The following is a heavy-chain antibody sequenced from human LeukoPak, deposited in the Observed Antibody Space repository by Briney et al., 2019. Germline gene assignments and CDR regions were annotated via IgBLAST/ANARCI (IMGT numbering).Heavy chain of an antibody. V-gene: IGHV4-59*01. CDR1: GGSISSYY. CDR2: IYYSGST. Sequence: PSETLSLTCTVSGGSISSYYWSWIRQPPGKGLEWIGYIYYSGSTNYNPSLKSRVTISVDTSKNQFSLKLSSVTAADAAVYYCARVTSGTSSGYPNLYAFDIWGQGTMVTVSS. D-gene: IGHD3-22*01. J-gene: IGHJ3*02. CDR3: ARVTSGTSSGYPNLYAFDI.